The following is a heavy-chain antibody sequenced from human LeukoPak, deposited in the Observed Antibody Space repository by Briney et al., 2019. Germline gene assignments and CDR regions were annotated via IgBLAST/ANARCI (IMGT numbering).Heavy chain of an antibody. CDR3: ARERVTTTSFDY. CDR1: GFTFSSYA. D-gene: IGHD2/OR15-2a*01. J-gene: IGHJ4*02. Sequence: PGGSLRLSCAASGFTFSSYAMSWVRQAPGKGLEWVANIKQDGGAKNYVDSVKGRFTISRDNAKNSLYLQMNNLRVEDTAVYYCARERVTTTSFDYWGQGVLVTVS. V-gene: IGHV3-7*01. CDR2: IKQDGGAK.